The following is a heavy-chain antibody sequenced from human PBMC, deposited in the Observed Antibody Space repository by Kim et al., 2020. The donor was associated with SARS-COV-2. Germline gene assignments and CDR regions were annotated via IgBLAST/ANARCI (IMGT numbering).Heavy chain of an antibody. D-gene: IGHD6-19*01. CDR2: MNPNTGHT. J-gene: IGHJ6*02. V-gene: IGHV1-8*01. CDR1: GYTFTNYD. CDR3: ARSAVQWLVPDYYYSGMDV. Sequence: ASVKVSCKTSGYTFTNYDINWVRQATGQGLEWMGWMNPNTGHTGYARRFRGRVHMTRNTSISTAYMELSSLRSEDTAVYYCARSAVQWLVPDYYYSGMDVWGQGTTVTVSS.